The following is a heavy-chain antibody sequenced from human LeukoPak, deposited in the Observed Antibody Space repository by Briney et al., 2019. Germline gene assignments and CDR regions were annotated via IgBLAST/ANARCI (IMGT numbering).Heavy chain of an antibody. CDR2: VSPNSGDT. Sequence: VSVKVSCEASGYTFTSYDINWVRQATGQGLEWMGWVSPNSGDTGYAQNFQGRVTMTRNTSISTAYMELSSLTSEDTAVYYCARQDVVRGVRPFYWFDPWGQGTLVTVSS. CDR3: ARQDVVRGVRPFYWFDP. D-gene: IGHD3-10*01. V-gene: IGHV1-8*01. CDR1: GYTFTSYD. J-gene: IGHJ5*02.